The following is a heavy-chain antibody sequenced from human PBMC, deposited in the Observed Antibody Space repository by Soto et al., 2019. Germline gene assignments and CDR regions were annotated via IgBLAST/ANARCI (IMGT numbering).Heavy chain of an antibody. Sequence: ASVKVSCKTSGYTFTSFGISWVRQAPGQGLEWMGWITTDKGKTNYAQKFQGRVTMTTDTSTSTAYMELRSLRSDDTAVYCCARVVVVAGSFDIWGQGTMVTVSS. D-gene: IGHD2-15*01. J-gene: IGHJ3*02. V-gene: IGHV1-18*01. CDR2: ITTDKGKT. CDR1: GYTFTSFG. CDR3: ARVVVVAGSFDI.